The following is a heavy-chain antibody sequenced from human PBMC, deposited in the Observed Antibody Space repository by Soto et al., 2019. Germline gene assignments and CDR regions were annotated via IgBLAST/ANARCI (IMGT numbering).Heavy chain of an antibody. V-gene: IGHV3-7*01. CDR2: ITEDGSGK. CDR3: GSMTEGE. Sequence: EVQLVESGGGLVQPGGSLRLSCAAYGFTFSNYWMTWVRQAPGKGLEWVATITEDGSGKFYVDSVKGRFTISRDNPKNSLSLQMNSLRAEDTAVYNCGSMTEGEWGQGTLVTVSS. CDR1: GFTFSNYW. D-gene: IGHD2-8*01. J-gene: IGHJ4*02.